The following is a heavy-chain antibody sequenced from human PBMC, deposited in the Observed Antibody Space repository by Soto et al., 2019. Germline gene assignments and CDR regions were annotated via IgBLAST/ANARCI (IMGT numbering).Heavy chain of an antibody. V-gene: IGHV1-69*13. CDR3: ARDSGKTRWVSSGADRILDYYYYYGMDV. CDR1: GGTFSSYA. D-gene: IGHD6-19*01. CDR2: IIPIFGTA. Sequence: GASVKVSCKASGGTFSSYAISWVRQAPGQGLEWMGGIIPIFGTANYAQKFQGRVTITADESTSTAYMELSSLRSEDTAVYYCARDSGKTRWVSSGADRILDYYYYYGMDVWGQGTTVTVSS. J-gene: IGHJ6*02.